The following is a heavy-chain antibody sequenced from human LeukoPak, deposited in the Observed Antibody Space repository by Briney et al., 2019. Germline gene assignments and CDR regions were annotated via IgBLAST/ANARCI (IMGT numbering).Heavy chain of an antibody. CDR1: GFSFSSFA. Sequence: GGSLRLSCAASGFSFSSFAMSWVRQAPGKGLEWVSYISSSSSYTNYADSVKGRFTISRDNAKNSLYLQMNSLRAEDTAVYYCARKPYYDTAFDIWGQGTMVTVSS. CDR2: ISSSSSYT. V-gene: IGHV3-11*03. J-gene: IGHJ3*02. D-gene: IGHD3-22*01. CDR3: ARKPYYDTAFDI.